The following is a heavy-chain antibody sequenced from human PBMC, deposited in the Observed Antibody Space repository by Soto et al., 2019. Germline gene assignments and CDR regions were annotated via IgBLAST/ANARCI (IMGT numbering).Heavy chain of an antibody. V-gene: IGHV3-21*01. CDR2: ISSSSSYI. CDR3: ARASGYCSGGSCFSYYYYYYYLDV. Sequence: EVQLVESGGGLVKPGGSLRLSCAASGFTFSSYSMNWVRQAPGKGLEWVSSISSSSSYIYYADSVKGRFTISRDNAKNSLYLQMNSLSAEDTAVYYCARASGYCSGGSCFSYYYYYYYLDVWGKGTTVTVSS. D-gene: IGHD2-15*01. CDR1: GFTFSSYS. J-gene: IGHJ6*03.